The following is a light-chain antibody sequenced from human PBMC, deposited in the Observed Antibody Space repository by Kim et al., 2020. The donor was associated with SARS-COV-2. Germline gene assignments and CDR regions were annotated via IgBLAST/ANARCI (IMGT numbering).Light chain of an antibody. CDR3: SSYTSSTTRV. J-gene: IGLJ1*01. CDR2: DVS. CDR1: SSDVGGYNY. V-gene: IGLV2-14*03. Sequence: GQSIAISCTGTSSDVGGYNYVSWYQLHPGKAPKLMIYDVSNRPSGVSDRFSGSKSGNTASLTISGLQAEDEADYYCSSYTSSTTRVFGTGTKVTVL.